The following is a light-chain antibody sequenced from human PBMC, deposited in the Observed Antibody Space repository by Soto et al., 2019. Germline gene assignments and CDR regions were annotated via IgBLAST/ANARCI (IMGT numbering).Light chain of an antibody. J-gene: IGKJ1*01. V-gene: IGKV1-5*03. CDR2: KAS. CDR1: QSISKY. CDR3: QEYNSNWT. Sequence: DIQMTQSPSTLSASVGDRVTITCRDSQSISKYLAWYQQTPGKAPKILIYKASSLESGVPSRFSGSGSGTEFTLTISSLQPDDFGTYYCQEYNSNWTFGQGTKVDIK.